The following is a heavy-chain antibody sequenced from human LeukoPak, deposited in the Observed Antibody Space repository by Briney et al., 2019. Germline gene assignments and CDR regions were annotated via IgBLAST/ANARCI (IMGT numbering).Heavy chain of an antibody. CDR1: GFTFNSYD. V-gene: IGHV3-48*04. CDR2: NYDSGCRI. Sequence: PGGSLRLSCAASGFTFNSYDMIWVRQAPGKGLEWVSYNYDSGCRIYYADSVKGRFTISIDNANNSLYLQMNILRAEDTAVYYCAREGLNSIGGYWKHRYNWFGPWGQGTLVTVS. J-gene: IGHJ5*02. CDR3: AREGLNSIGGYWKHRYNWFGP. D-gene: IGHD6-19*01.